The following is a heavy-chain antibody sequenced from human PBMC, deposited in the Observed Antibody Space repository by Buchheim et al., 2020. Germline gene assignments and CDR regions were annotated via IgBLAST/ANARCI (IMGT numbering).Heavy chain of an antibody. Sequence: EVQLVESGGGLVQPGGSLRLSCAASGFTFSRYWIHWVRQAPGKGLVWVSRISPDGSMTAYADPVKGRFTISRDNAKNTAYLQMNSLRVEDTAVYYCSRSIGGGSDYWGQGIL. D-gene: IGHD3-16*01. CDR1: GFTFSRYW. V-gene: IGHV3-74*01. J-gene: IGHJ4*02. CDR3: SRSIGGGSDY. CDR2: ISPDGSMT.